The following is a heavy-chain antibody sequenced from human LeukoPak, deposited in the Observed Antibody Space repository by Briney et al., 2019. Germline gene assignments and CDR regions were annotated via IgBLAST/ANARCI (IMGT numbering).Heavy chain of an antibody. CDR1: GGSFSGYY. CDR2: INHSGST. J-gene: IGHJ3*02. V-gene: IGHV4-34*01. CDR3: ARVRMVRGPWGAFDI. Sequence: PSETLSLTCAVYGGSFSGYYWSWIRQPPGKGLEWIGEINHSGSTNYNPSLKSRVTISVDTSKNQFSLKLSSVTAADTAVYYCARVRMVRGPWGAFDIWGQGTMVTVSS. D-gene: IGHD3-10*01.